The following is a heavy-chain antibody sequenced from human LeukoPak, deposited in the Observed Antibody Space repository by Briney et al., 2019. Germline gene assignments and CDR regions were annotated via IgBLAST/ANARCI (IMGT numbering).Heavy chain of an antibody. Sequence: PGGSLRLSCAASAFTFSTYSMHWVRQAPGKGLEWVSSIRSGGTYINYADSVKGRFTISRDDAKNSLYLQMNSLRAEDTAVYYCARDGIFDFWGQGTLVTVPS. CDR1: AFTFSTYS. CDR3: ARDGIFDF. V-gene: IGHV3-21*01. CDR2: IRSGGTYI. J-gene: IGHJ4*02.